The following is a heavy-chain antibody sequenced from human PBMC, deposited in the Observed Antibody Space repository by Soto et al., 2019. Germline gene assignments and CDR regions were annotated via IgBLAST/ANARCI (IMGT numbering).Heavy chain of an antibody. CDR2: IYSGGST. D-gene: IGHD2-8*01. V-gene: IGHV3-66*01. CDR3: ARSLVLMVYYYGMDV. Sequence: PGGSLILSCAVSGFTFSSNYMSWVRQAPGKGLEWVSVIYSGGSTYYADSVKGRFTISRDNSKNTLYLQMNSLRAEDTAVYYCARSLVLMVYYYGMDVWGQGTTVTVSS. J-gene: IGHJ6*02. CDR1: GFTFSSNY.